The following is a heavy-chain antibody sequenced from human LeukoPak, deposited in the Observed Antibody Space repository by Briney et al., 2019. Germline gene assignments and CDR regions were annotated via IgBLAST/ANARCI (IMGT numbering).Heavy chain of an antibody. V-gene: IGHV4-39*01. CDR1: GGSISGSGYY. D-gene: IGHD3-16*01. CDR2: IYYTGST. Sequence: SETLSLTCSVSGGSISGSGYYWAWVRQPPGKGLEWIGSIYYTGSTHYNSSLKSRVTMSVDTSKNQFSLKLSSVTATDTAVYYCASPLGGFDNWGQGTLVTVSS. CDR3: ASPLGGFDN. J-gene: IGHJ4*02.